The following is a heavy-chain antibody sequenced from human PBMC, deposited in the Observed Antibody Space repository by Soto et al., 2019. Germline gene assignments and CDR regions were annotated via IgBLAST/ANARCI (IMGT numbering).Heavy chain of an antibody. CDR3: ARDLGSGYDRGDY. J-gene: IGHJ4*02. D-gene: IGHD5-12*01. Sequence: QVQLVQSGAEVKKPGSSVKVSCKASGGTFGSYVFNWVRQAPGQGLEWMGGIIPLFGRPNYAQKFQGRVTITADESTSTAYMELSSLRSDDTAVFYCARDLGSGYDRGDYWGQGTRVTVSS. V-gene: IGHV1-69*12. CDR2: IIPLFGRP. CDR1: GGTFGSYV.